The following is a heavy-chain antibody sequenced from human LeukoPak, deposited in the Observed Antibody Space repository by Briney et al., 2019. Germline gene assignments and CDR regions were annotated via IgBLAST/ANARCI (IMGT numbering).Heavy chain of an antibody. D-gene: IGHD5-18*01. V-gene: IGHV1-69*13. CDR3: AGGYSYDPFDY. J-gene: IGHJ4*02. Sequence: ASVKVSCKASGGTFSSYAISWVPQAPGQGLEWMGGIIPIFGTANYAQKFQGRVTITADESTSTAYMELSSLRSEDTAVYYCAGGYSYDPFDYWGQGTLVTVSS. CDR2: IIPIFGTA. CDR1: GGTFSSYA.